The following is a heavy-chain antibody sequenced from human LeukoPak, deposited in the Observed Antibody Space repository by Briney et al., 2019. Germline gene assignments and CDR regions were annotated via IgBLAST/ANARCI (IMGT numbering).Heavy chain of an antibody. V-gene: IGHV1-69*13. CDR3: ARAAWELRGFDY. J-gene: IGHJ4*02. Sequence: ASVKVSCKASGGTFSSYAISWVRQAPGQGLEWMGGIIPIFGTANYAQKFQGRVTITADESTSTAYMELSRLRSDDTAVYYCARAAWELRGFDYWGQGALVTVSS. CDR1: GGTFSSYA. D-gene: IGHD1-26*01. CDR2: IIPIFGTA.